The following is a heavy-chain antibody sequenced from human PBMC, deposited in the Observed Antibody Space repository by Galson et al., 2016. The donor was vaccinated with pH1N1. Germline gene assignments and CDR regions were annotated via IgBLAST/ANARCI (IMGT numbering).Heavy chain of an antibody. Sequence: QSGAEVKEPGESLAISCKGSASSFTSYWISWVRQMPGKGLEWMGRINPRDSYTDYSPSFQGHVTTSTDESISTAYLKWSTLKASDTAIYYCATGPSPDYWGQGTPVIVSS. CDR2: INPRDSYT. CDR1: ASSFTSYW. V-gene: IGHV5-10-1*01. J-gene: IGHJ4*02. CDR3: ATGPSPDY.